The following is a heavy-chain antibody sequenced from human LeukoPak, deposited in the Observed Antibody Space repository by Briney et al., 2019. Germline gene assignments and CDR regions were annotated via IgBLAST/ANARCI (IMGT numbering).Heavy chain of an antibody. J-gene: IGHJ4*02. CDR2: IYYSGST. V-gene: IGHV4-59*08. CDR3: ARSTPHCSSTSCYNDFDY. Sequence: SETLSLTCTVSGGSISSYYWSWIRQPPGKGLEWIGYIYYSGSTNYNPSLKSRVTISVDTSKNQFSLKLSSVTAADTAVYYCARSTPHCSSTSCYNDFDYWGQGTLVTVSS. D-gene: IGHD2-2*02. CDR1: GGSISSYY.